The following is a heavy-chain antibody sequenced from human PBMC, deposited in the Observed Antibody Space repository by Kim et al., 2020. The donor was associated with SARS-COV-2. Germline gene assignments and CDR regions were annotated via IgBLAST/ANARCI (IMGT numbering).Heavy chain of an antibody. CDR1: GFTFSNAW. V-gene: IGHV3-15*01. Sequence: GGSLRLSCAASGFTFSNAWMGWVRQAPGKGLEWIGRIKSNTDGGTTDYAAPVKGRFTISRDDSKNSLYLQMNSLKIEDTAMYYCSTAIRWDLQGDYWGQGTLVTVSS. J-gene: IGHJ4*02. CDR3: STAIRWDLQGDY. D-gene: IGHD1-26*01. CDR2: IKSNTDGGTT.